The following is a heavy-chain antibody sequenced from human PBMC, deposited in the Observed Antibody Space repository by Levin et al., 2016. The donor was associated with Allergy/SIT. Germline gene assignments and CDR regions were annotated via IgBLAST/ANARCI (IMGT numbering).Heavy chain of an antibody. CDR3: ARDRSRLTTAPGTYYYGMDV. CDR2: IYYSGST. J-gene: IGHJ6*02. V-gene: IGHV4-31*02. D-gene: IGHD3-22*01. Sequence: WIRHAPGKGLEWIGYIYYSGSTYYNPSLKSRVTISVDTSKNQFSLKLSSVTAADTAVYYCARDRSRLTTAPGTYYYGMDVWGQGTTVTVSS.